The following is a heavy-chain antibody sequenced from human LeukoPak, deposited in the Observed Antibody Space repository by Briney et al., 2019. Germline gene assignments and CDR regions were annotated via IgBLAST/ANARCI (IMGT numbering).Heavy chain of an antibody. D-gene: IGHD6-13*01. CDR1: GYTFTGYY. V-gene: IGHV1-2*06. Sequence: GASVKVSXKASGYTFTGYYMHWVRQAPGQGLEWMGRINPNSGGTNYAQKFQGRVTMTRDTSISTAYMELSRLRSDDTAVYYCAAYSSSWYPRFDYWGQGTLVTVSS. CDR3: AAYSSSWYPRFDY. CDR2: INPNSGGT. J-gene: IGHJ4*02.